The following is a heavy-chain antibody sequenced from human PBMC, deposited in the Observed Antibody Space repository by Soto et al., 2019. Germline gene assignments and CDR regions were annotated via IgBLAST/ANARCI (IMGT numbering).Heavy chain of an antibody. Sequence: QVQLVESGGGVVQPGRSLRLSCAASGFTFSSYGMHWVRQAPGKGLEWVAVIWYDGSNKYYADSVKGRFTISRDNSKNTLYLQMNSLRAEDTAVYYCAREGRRADYYGMDVWGQGTTVTVSS. CDR3: AREGRRADYYGMDV. J-gene: IGHJ6*02. CDR1: GFTFSSYG. CDR2: IWYDGSNK. V-gene: IGHV3-33*01. D-gene: IGHD1-26*01.